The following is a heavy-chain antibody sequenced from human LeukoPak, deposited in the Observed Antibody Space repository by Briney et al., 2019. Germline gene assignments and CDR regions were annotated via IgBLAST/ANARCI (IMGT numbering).Heavy chain of an antibody. CDR2: INPNSGGT. CDR1: GYTFTGYY. D-gene: IGHD3-9*01. J-gene: IGHJ3*02. V-gene: IGHV1-2*02. Sequence: ASVKVSCKASGYTFTGYYMHWVRQAPGQGLEWMGWINPNSGGTNYAQKFQGRVTMTRDTSISTAYMELSRLRSDDTAVYYCARGLYYDILTVAFDIWGQGTMVTVSS. CDR3: ARGLYYDILTVAFDI.